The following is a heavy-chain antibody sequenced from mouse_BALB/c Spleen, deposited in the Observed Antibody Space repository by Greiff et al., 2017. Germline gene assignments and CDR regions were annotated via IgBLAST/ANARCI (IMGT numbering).Heavy chain of an antibody. D-gene: IGHD2-10*02. V-gene: IGHV5-17*02. J-gene: IGHJ4*01. Sequence: EVQVVESGGGLVQPGGSRKLSCAASGFTFSSFGMHWVRQAPEKGLEWVAYISSGSSTIYYADTVKGRFTISRDNPKNTLFLQMTSLRSEDTAMYYCARGEYGRMDYWGQGTSVTVSS. CDR2: ISSGSSTI. CDR1: GFTFSSFG. CDR3: ARGEYGRMDY.